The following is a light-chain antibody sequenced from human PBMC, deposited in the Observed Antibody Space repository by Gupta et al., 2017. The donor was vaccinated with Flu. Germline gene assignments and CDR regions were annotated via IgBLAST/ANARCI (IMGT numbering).Light chain of an antibody. CDR1: SSDVGPYDF. J-gene: IGLJ3*02. V-gene: IGLV2-14*01. CDR2: DVT. CDR3: SAYTSSGTVV. Sequence: QSALTQSAFVSGSPGQSITISCTGTSSDVGPYDFVSWYQQHPGKAPKLILYDVTHRPSGVSTRFSGSKSGQTASLTISGLQAEDEAHYYCSAYTSSGTVVFGGGTKLTVL.